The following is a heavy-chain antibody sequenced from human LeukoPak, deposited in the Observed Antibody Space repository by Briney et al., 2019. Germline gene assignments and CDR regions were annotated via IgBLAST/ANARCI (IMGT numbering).Heavy chain of an antibody. V-gene: IGHV4-59*12. CDR3: VTGYSSSWYFAFDI. Sequence: SETLSLTCTVSGGSISSYYWSWIRQPPGKGLEWIGYIYYSGGTNYNPSLKSRVTISVDKSKNQFSLKLSSVTAADTAVYYCVTGYSSSWYFAFDIWGQGTMVTVSS. D-gene: IGHD6-13*01. CDR2: IYYSGGT. CDR1: GGSISSYY. J-gene: IGHJ3*02.